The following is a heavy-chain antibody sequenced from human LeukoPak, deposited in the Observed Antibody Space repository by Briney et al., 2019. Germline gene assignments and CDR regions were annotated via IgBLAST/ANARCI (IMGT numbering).Heavy chain of an antibody. Sequence: PGGSLRLSCAASGFTFSSCGMHWVRQAPGKGLEWVALIWYDGSKNDYTDSVKGRFTISRDNSKNTPYLQMNSLRAEDTAVYYCARYYGDYGGLDYWGQGSLVTVSS. D-gene: IGHD4-17*01. V-gene: IGHV3-33*01. CDR1: GFTFSSCG. J-gene: IGHJ4*02. CDR3: ARYYGDYGGLDY. CDR2: IWYDGSKN.